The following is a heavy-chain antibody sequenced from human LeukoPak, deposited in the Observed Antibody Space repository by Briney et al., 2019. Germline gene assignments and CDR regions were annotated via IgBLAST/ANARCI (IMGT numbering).Heavy chain of an antibody. CDR1: GFTFGDYP. V-gene: IGHV3-48*03. CDR2: ISSSGSTI. CDR3: AELGITMIGGV. J-gene: IGHJ6*04. D-gene: IGHD3-10*02. Sequence: PGGSLRLSCTASGFTFGDYPMSWVRQAPGKGLEWVSYISSSGSTIYYADSVKGRFTISRDNAKNSLYLQMNSLRAEDTAVYYCAELGITMIGGVWGKGTTVTISS.